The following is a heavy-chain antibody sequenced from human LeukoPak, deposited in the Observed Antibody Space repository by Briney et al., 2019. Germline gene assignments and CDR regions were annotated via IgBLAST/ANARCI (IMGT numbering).Heavy chain of an antibody. CDR2: INYSRST. Sequence: SETLSLTCAVYGGSFSGYYWSWIRQPPGKGLEWIGEINYSRSTNYNPSLKSRATISVDTSKNQFSLKLSSVTAADTAVYYCARGTIFDYWGQGTLVTVSS. CDR1: GGSFSGYY. J-gene: IGHJ4*02. D-gene: IGHD1-1*01. CDR3: ARGTIFDY. V-gene: IGHV4-34*01.